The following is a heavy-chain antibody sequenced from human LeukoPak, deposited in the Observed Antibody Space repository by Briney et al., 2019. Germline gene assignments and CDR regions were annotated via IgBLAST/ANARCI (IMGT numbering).Heavy chain of an antibody. D-gene: IGHD1-26*01. CDR1: GFTFSSYA. CDR3: AKDPWGELPKSNWFDP. V-gene: IGHV3-23*01. CDR2: ISGSGGST. Sequence: GGSLRLSCAASGFTFSSYAMSWVRQAPGKGLEWVSAISGSGGSTYYADSVKGRFTISRDNSKNTLYLQMNSLRAEDTAVYYCAKDPWGELPKSNWFDPWGQGTLVTVSS. J-gene: IGHJ5*02.